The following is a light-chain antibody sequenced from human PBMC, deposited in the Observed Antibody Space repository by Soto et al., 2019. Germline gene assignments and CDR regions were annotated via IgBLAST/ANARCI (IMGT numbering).Light chain of an antibody. CDR1: SSNIGAGYD. J-gene: IGLJ1*01. Sequence: QSVLTHPPSVSGAPGQRVTISCTGSSSNIGAGYDVHWYQQLPGTAPKLLIYGNSNRPSGVPDRFSGPKSGTSASLAITGLQAEDEADYYCQSYDSSLSAYNYVFGTGTKVTVL. V-gene: IGLV1-40*01. CDR3: QSYDSSLSAYNYV. CDR2: GNS.